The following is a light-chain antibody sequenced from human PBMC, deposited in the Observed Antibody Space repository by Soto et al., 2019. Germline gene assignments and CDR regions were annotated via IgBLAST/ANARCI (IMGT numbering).Light chain of an antibody. CDR1: QRISSW. V-gene: IGKV1-5*03. CDR2: KAS. Sequence: DIQMTQSPSTLSASVGDRVTITCRASQRISSWLAWYQHKPGKAPNLLIYKASSLESGVASRFSGSGSGTEFTLTISRLQPDDFATYYCQQYNTYGLTFGGGTKVEIK. CDR3: QQYNTYGLT. J-gene: IGKJ4*01.